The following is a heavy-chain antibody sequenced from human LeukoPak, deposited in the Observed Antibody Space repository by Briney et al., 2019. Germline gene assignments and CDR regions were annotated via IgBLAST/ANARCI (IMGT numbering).Heavy chain of an antibody. V-gene: IGHV4-31*03. J-gene: IGHJ4*02. Sequence: SETLSLTCTVSGGSISRSGYYWSWIRQHPGKGLEWIGYIYYSGSTYYNPSLKSRVTISVDTSKNQFSLKLSSVTAADTAVYYCARKVAARPFDYWGQGTLVTVSS. CDR3: ARKVAARPFDY. CDR1: GGSISRSGYY. D-gene: IGHD6-6*01. CDR2: IYYSGST.